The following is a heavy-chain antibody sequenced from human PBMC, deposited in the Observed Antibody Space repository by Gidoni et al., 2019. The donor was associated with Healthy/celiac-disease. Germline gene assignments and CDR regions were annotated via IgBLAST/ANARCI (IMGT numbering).Heavy chain of an antibody. CDR1: GGSISSSHW. CDR2: IYHSGST. D-gene: IGHD2-2*01. J-gene: IGHJ4*02. V-gene: IGHV4-4*02. Sequence: QVQLQASGPGLVKPSGTLSLTCAVSGGSISSSHWWSWVRQPPGKGLEWIGEIYHSGSTNYNPYLKRRVTISVDKSKNQFSLKLSSVTAADTAVYYCARGEGYCSSTSCSNYFDYWGQGTLVTVSS. CDR3: ARGEGYCSSTSCSNYFDY.